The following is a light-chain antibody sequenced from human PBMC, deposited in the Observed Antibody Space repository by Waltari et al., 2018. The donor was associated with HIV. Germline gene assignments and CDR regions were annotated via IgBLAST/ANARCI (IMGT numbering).Light chain of an antibody. CDR1: SSSVGGYNY. J-gene: IGLJ1*01. CDR2: DVT. V-gene: IGLV2-11*01. CDR3: CSYAGRYTYV. Sequence: QSALTQPRSVSGSPGQSVTISCTGTSSSVGGYNYASWYHHHPGKAPKFMIYDVTKRPSGVPDRFSGYKSGNTASLTISGLQAEDEADYYCCSYAGRYTYVFGTGTKVTVL.